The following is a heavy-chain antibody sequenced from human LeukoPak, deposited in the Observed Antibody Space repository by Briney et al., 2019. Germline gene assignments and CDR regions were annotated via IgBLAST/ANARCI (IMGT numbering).Heavy chain of an antibody. V-gene: IGHV3-48*02. J-gene: IGHJ4*02. D-gene: IGHD3-10*01. CDR3: VKDRAVRGIIRRFDY. CDR1: GFTFSSYS. CDR2: ISSSSSTI. Sequence: PGGSLRLSCAASGFTFSSYSMNWVRQAPGKGLEWVSYISSSSSTIYYADSVKGRFTISRDNAKNSLYLQMNSLRDEDTAVYYCVKDRAVRGIIRRFDYWGQGTLVTVSS.